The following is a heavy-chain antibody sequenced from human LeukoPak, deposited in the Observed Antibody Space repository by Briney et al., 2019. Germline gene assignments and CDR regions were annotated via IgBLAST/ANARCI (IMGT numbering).Heavy chain of an antibody. D-gene: IGHD6-13*01. CDR1: GVTFSSYW. V-gene: IGHV3-7*01. CDR2: RKPDGSVG. J-gene: IGHJ4*02. CDR3: TLNLVAAAGDH. Sequence: GGSLRLSCAAYGVTFSSYWMTWIRQAPGKGLEWVANRKPDGSVGYYVDSVRGRFIISRDNAGNSLYLQTNSLRVEDTAVYYCTLNLVAAAGDHWVQGTLVIVSS.